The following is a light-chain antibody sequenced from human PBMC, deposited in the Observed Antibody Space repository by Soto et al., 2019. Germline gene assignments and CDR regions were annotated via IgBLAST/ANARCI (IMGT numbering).Light chain of an antibody. J-gene: IGKJ1*01. CDR2: AAS. CDR3: QQSSSIPWT. V-gene: IGKV1-39*01. Sequence: DIQMTQSPSSLSASVGDRFTITCLSSQSISNYLNWYQQKPGKAPNLLIYAASSLQSGVSSRFSGSRSGTDFTLTISSLQPEDFATYYCQQSSSIPWTFGQGTKVDIK. CDR1: QSISNY.